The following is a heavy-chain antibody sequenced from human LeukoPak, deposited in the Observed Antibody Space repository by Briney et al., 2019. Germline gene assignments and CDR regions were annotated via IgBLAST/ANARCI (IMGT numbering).Heavy chain of an antibody. CDR3: ARFTPTAMVTADY. CDR1: GFTFSSYS. D-gene: IGHD5-18*01. J-gene: IGHJ4*02. Sequence: GGSLRLSCAASGFTFSSYSMNWVRQAPGKGLEWVSSISSSSSYIYYADSVKGRFTISRYNAKNSLYLQMNSLRAEDTAVYYCARFTPTAMVTADYWGQGTLVTVSS. CDR2: ISSSSSYI. V-gene: IGHV3-21*01.